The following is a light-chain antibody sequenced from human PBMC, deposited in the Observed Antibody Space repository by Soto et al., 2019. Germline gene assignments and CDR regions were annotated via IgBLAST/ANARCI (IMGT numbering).Light chain of an antibody. CDR2: WAS. CDR1: QSVLYSSNNKNY. V-gene: IGKV4-1*01. CDR3: QQYYSTPS. Sequence: DIVMTRSPDSLAVSLGERATINCKSSQSVLYSSNNKNYLAWYQQKPGQPHKLLIYWASTRESGVPDRFSGSGSGTDFTLTISSLQAEDVAVYYCQQYYSTPSFGQGTKVEIK. J-gene: IGKJ1*01.